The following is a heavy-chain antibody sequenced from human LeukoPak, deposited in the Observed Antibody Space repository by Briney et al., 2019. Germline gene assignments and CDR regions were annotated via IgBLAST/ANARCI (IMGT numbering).Heavy chain of an antibody. J-gene: IGHJ4*02. CDR1: GFTFYNYA. V-gene: IGHV3-64*02. CDR3: ATRYEYSYPY. D-gene: IGHD5-18*01. CDR2: IGGNGDTS. Sequence: GGSLRLSCVASGFTFYNYAMHWVRQAPGKGLEYVSAIGGNGDTSYYADSVKGRFTISRDNSKNTVYLQLGSLRTEDMAVYYCATRYEYSYPYWGQGTLVTVSS.